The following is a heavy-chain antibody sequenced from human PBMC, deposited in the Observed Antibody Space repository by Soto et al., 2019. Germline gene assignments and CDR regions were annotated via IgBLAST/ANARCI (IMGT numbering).Heavy chain of an antibody. Sequence: PGESLKISWQASGYSFSNFWIAWVRQMPGEGLEWLGLIYPDDSDTRYIPSFLGQVTSSADKSIKTTYLQWSSLKASDTAIYFCASSVLVTSTMNYFDLWGQGTLVTVSS. D-gene: IGHD2-8*02. CDR3: ASSVLVTSTMNYFDL. J-gene: IGHJ4*02. V-gene: IGHV5-51*01. CDR1: GYSFSNFW. CDR2: IYPDDSDT.